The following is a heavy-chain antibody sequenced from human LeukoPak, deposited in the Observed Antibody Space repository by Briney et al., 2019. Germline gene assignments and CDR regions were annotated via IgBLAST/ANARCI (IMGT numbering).Heavy chain of an antibody. J-gene: IGHJ5*02. CDR1: GGSISSYY. D-gene: IGHD6-19*01. CDR2: IYTSGST. V-gene: IGHV4-4*07. Sequence: SETLSLTCTVSGGSISSYYWSWIRQPAGKGLEWIGRIYTSGSTNYNPSLKSRVTMSVDTSKNQFSLELSSVTAADTAVYYCARGYSSGWYYWFDPWGQGTLVTVSS. CDR3: ARGYSSGWYYWFDP.